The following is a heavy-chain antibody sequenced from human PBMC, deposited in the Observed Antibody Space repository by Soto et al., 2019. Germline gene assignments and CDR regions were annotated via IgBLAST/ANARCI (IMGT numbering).Heavy chain of an antibody. CDR1: GYSFTDYY. D-gene: IGHD6-13*01. Sequence: QVQLVQSGTEVKKPGASVKVACKAFGYSFTDYYIHWVRQAPGQGLEWLGWINPNNGGTDYAQKFRDSVTITRDTSISTAYMELKRLRSDDTAVYYCAIAIPSSGWSPFDYWGQGTLVTVSS. J-gene: IGHJ4*02. CDR3: AIAIPSSGWSPFDY. CDR2: INPNNGGT. V-gene: IGHV1-2*04.